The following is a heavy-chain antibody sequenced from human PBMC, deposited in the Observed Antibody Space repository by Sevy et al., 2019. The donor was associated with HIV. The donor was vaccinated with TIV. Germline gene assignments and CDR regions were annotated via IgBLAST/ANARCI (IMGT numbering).Heavy chain of an antibody. CDR3: AREGGAYCSGTSCYRGGLFAAAVDY. V-gene: IGHV6-1*01. Sequence: SQTLSLTCAISGDSVSSNSAAWNWIRQSPSRGLEWLGRTYYRSKWYNDYAVSVKSRITINPDTSENHFSLQLNSVTPADTAVYYCAREGGAYCSGTSCYRGGLFAAAVDYWGQGTLVTVSS. CDR1: GDSVSSNSAA. CDR2: TYYRSKWYN. D-gene: IGHD2-2*02. J-gene: IGHJ4*02.